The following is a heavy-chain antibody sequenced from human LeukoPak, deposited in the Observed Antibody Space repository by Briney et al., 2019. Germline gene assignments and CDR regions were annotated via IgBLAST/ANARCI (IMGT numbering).Heavy chain of an antibody. D-gene: IGHD5-18*01. V-gene: IGHV1-18*01. CDR2: ISAYNGNT. J-gene: IGHJ4*02. CDR3: ATRVTDVDTAMVDLDY. Sequence: ASVKVPCKASGYTFTSYGISWVGQAPGQGLEWMGWISAYNGNTNYAQKLQGRVTMTTDTSTSTAYMELRSLRSDDTAVYYCATRVTDVDTAMVDLDYWGQGTLVTVSS. CDR1: GYTFTSYG.